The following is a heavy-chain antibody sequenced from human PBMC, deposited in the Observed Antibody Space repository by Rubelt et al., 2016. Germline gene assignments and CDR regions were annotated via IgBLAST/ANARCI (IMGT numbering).Heavy chain of an antibody. J-gene: IGHJ6*02. CDR3: ARIRITMIVVVIDYGMDV. V-gene: IGHV4-39*07. CDR1: GGSIRSATSY. Sequence: QLQVEESGPGLVKPSETLSLTCSVSGGSIRSATSYWGWIRQPPGKGLEWIGSIHYSGSTYDNPSLKSRVTISVDTSKNQFSLKGNSVTAADTAVYYCARIRITMIVVVIDYGMDVWGQGTTVTVSS. CDR2: IHYSGST. D-gene: IGHD3-22*01.